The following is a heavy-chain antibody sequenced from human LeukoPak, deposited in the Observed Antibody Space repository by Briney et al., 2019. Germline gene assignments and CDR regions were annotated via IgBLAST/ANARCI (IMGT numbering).Heavy chain of an antibody. Sequence: SGGSLRFSCAASGFTVSTNYMNWVRQAPGKGLEWVSIIYSGGNTYYADSAKGRFTISRDNSKNTLYLQVNSLRAEDTAIYYCASGRYYFHYWGQGTLVTVSS. CDR1: GFTVSTNY. CDR3: ASGRYYFHY. CDR2: IYSGGNT. V-gene: IGHV3-66*01. J-gene: IGHJ4*02. D-gene: IGHD3-10*01.